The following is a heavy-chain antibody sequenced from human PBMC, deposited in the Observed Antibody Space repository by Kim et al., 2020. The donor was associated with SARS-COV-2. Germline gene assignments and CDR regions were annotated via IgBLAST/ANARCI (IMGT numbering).Heavy chain of an antibody. D-gene: IGHD3-16*01. V-gene: IGHV3-73*01. CDR3: ARVPGMNGAVWDAFDI. J-gene: IGHJ3*02. Sequence: VKGGVPISRDQSKNTVYLQMNSLKAEDTAVYYCARVPGMNGAVWDAFDIWGQGTMVTVSS.